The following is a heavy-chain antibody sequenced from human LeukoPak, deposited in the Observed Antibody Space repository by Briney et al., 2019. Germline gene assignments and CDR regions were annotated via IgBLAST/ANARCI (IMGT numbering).Heavy chain of an antibody. CDR3: ARRYCTNGVCYHDRGAFDI. V-gene: IGHV1-2*02. CDR1: GYTFTGYY. J-gene: IGHJ3*02. CDR2: INPNSGGT. Sequence: GASVKVSCKASGYTFTGYYMHWVRQAPGQGLEWMGWINPNSGGTNYAQKFQGRVTMTRDTSISTAYTELSSLRSEDTAVYYCARRYCTNGVCYHDRGAFDIWGQGTMVIVSS. D-gene: IGHD2-8*01.